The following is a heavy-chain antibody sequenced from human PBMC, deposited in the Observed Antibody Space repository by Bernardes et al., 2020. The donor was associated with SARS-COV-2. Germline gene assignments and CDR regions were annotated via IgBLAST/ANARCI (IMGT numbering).Heavy chain of an antibody. CDR2: INPHTGGT. D-gene: IGHD2-8*01. J-gene: IGHJ4*02. CDR3: VTEYCTNDICYPSDY. Sequence: ASVKVSCKASGYTFTGYYLHWVRQAPGQGLEWMGRINPHTGGTNYAQKFQGRVTMTRDTSTSTAYMELNWLRSDDTAVFYCVTEYCTNDICYPSDYWGQGTLVTVSS. CDR1: GYTFTGYY. V-gene: IGHV1-2*02.